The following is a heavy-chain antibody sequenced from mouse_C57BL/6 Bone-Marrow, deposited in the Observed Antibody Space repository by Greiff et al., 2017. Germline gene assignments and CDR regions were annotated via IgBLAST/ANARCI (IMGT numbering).Heavy chain of an antibody. CDR2: INPGSGGT. V-gene: IGHV1-54*01. J-gene: IGHJ1*03. D-gene: IGHD1-1*01. CDR3: ARSSYWYFDV. Sequence: LQESGAELVRPGTSVKVSCKASGYAFTNYLIEWVKQRPGQGLEWIGVINPGSGGTNYNEKFKGKATLTADKSSSTAYMQLSSLTSEDSAVYFCARSSYWYFDVWGTGTTVTVSS. CDR1: GYAFTNYL.